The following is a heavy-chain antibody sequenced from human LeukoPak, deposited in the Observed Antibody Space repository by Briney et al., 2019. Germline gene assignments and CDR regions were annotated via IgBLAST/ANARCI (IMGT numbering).Heavy chain of an antibody. V-gene: IGHV3-30*18. CDR2: ISYDGSNK. CDR1: GFTFSSYG. D-gene: IGHD6-19*01. J-gene: IGHJ4*02. CDR3: AKASYSSGWYLPYFDY. Sequence: PGRSLRLSCAASGFTFSSYGMHWVRQAPGKGLEWVAVISYDGSNKYYADSVKGRFTISRDNSKNTLYLQMNSLRAEDTAVYYCAKASYSSGWYLPYFDYWGQGTLVTVSS.